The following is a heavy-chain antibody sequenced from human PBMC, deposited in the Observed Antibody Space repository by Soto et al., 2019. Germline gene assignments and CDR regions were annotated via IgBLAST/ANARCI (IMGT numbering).Heavy chain of an antibody. D-gene: IGHD6-6*01. Sequence: ASVKVSCKASGYTFTGYYMHWVRQAPGQGLEWMGWINPNSGGTNYAQKFQGWVTMTRDTSISTAYMELSRLRSDDTAVYYCARAYSSSSNYYGMDVWGQGTTVTVSS. J-gene: IGHJ6*02. CDR3: ARAYSSSSNYYGMDV. CDR2: INPNSGGT. V-gene: IGHV1-2*04. CDR1: GYTFTGYY.